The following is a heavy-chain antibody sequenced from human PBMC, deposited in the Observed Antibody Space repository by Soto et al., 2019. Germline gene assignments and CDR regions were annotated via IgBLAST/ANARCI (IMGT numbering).Heavy chain of an antibody. D-gene: IGHD3-9*01. Sequence: EVQLLESGGGLVQPGGCLRLSCAASGFTFSSYAMSWVRQAPGKGLEWVSAISGSGGSTYYADSVKGRFTISRDNSKNTLYLQMNSLRAEDTAVYYCAKDGNPIPYLTGYYRLGWFDPWGQGTLVTVSS. CDR1: GFTFSSYA. CDR3: AKDGNPIPYLTGYYRLGWFDP. CDR2: ISGSGGST. J-gene: IGHJ5*02. V-gene: IGHV3-23*01.